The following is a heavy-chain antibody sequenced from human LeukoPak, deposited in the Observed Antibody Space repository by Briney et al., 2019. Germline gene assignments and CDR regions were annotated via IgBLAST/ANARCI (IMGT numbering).Heavy chain of an antibody. Sequence: MTSETLSHTCTVSGVSISSYYWSWIRQPPGKGLEWIGYIYYSGSTTYNPSLKSRVTISVDTSKNQLSLKLSSVTAADTAVYYCARQLSNWFDPWGQGTLVTVSS. D-gene: IGHD3-10*01. V-gene: IGHV4-59*08. J-gene: IGHJ5*02. CDR3: ARQLSNWFDP. CDR2: IYYSGST. CDR1: GVSISSYY.